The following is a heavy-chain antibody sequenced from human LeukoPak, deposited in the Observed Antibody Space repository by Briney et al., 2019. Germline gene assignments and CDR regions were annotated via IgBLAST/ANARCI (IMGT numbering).Heavy chain of an antibody. CDR3: ARVKTDIVVVPAATLFDY. CDR1: GGSISSYY. J-gene: IGHJ4*02. V-gene: IGHV4-59*01. D-gene: IGHD2-2*01. CDR2: IYYSGST. Sequence: SETLSLTCTVSGGSISSYYWSWIRQPPGKGLAWIGYIYYSGSTNYNPSLKSRVTISVDTSKNQFSLKLSSVTAADTAVYYCARVKTDIVVVPAATLFDYWGQGTLVTVSS.